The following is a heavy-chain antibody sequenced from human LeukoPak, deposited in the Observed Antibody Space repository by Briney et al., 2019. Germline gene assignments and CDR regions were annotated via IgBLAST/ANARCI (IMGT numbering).Heavy chain of an antibody. CDR3: AKGRYSSSWYGDY. Sequence: GGSLRLSCAASGFTFSSYAMSWVRQAPGKGLEWVSAISGSGGSTYYADSVKGRFTTSRDNSKNTLYLQMNSLRAEDTAVYYCAKGRYSSSWYGDYWGQGTLVTVSS. J-gene: IGHJ4*02. V-gene: IGHV3-23*01. D-gene: IGHD6-13*01. CDR2: ISGSGGST. CDR1: GFTFSSYA.